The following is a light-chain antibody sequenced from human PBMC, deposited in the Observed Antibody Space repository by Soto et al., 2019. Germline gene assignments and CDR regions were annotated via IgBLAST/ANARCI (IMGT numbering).Light chain of an antibody. Sequence: DIQMTQSPSTLSAFVGDRFTITCRASQSVSGWLAWYQQKPGEAPKLLIYDASALPRGVPSRFSGSGSGTKFTLTIASLQPDDFATYYCQQYETFSGTFGPGTKVDIK. CDR2: DAS. CDR1: QSVSGW. CDR3: QQYETFSGT. V-gene: IGKV1-5*01. J-gene: IGKJ1*01.